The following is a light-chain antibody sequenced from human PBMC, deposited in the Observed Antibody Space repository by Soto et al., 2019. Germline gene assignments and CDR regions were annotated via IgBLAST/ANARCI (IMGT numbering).Light chain of an antibody. CDR1: QSVSSSY. V-gene: IGKV3-20*01. J-gene: IGKJ1*01. CDR3: QQYGSSPWT. Sequence: DIVLTQSPGTLSLSPGESATLSCRASQSVSSSYLAWYQQKPGQXPRLLIYGASSRATGIPDRFSGSGSGTDFTITISRLEPEDFEVYDGQQYGSSPWTFGQGTKLDIK. CDR2: GAS.